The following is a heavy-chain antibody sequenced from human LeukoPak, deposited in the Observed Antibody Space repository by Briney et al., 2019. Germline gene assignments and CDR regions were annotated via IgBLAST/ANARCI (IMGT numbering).Heavy chain of an antibody. CDR2: IYPGDSDT. Sequence: GESLKISCKGSGYSFTSYWIGWVRPMPGKGLEWMGIIYPGDSDTRYSPSFQGQVTISADKSISTAYLQWSSLKASDTAMYYCASSGATDYYYYGMDVWGQGTTVTVSS. J-gene: IGHJ6*02. V-gene: IGHV5-51*01. D-gene: IGHD6-25*01. CDR3: ASSGATDYYYYGMDV. CDR1: GYSFTSYW.